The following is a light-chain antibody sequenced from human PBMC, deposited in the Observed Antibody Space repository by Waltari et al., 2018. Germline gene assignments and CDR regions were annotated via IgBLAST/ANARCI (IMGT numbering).Light chain of an antibody. Sequence: VLTQSPDTLSLSPGERVTLSCRASQSLTKRYLAWYQQKPGQAPRLLIYGASSRAAGIPDRLSGSGSGTDFTLTISRLEPEDSAVYYCQQYGSSILYTFGQGTKLEIK. J-gene: IGKJ2*01. CDR3: QQYGSSILYT. CDR1: QSLTKRY. CDR2: GAS. V-gene: IGKV3-20*01.